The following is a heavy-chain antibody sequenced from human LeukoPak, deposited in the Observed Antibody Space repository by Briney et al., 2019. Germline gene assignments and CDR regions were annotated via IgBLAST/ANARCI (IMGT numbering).Heavy chain of an antibody. CDR3: ARVSVYGGKNLDY. J-gene: IGHJ4*02. V-gene: IGHV4-4*02. CDR1: GGSISSSNW. Sequence: SSETLSLTCAVSGGSISSSNWWSWVRQPPGKGLEWIGEIYHSGSTNYNPSLKSRVTISLDKSKNQFSLKLSSVTAADTAVYYCARVSVYGGKNLDYWGQGTLVTVSS. D-gene: IGHD4-23*01. CDR2: IYHSGST.